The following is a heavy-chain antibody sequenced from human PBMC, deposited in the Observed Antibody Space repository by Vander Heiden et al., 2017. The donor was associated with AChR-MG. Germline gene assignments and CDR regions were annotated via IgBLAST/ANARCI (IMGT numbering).Heavy chain of an antibody. Sequence: QVQLVQSGAEVKKPGSSVKVSCKASGGTFSSYAISWVRQAPGQGREWMGGIIPIFGTANYAQKFQGRVTMTADESTSTAYMELSSLRSEDTAVYYCARAGTAYYYYYGMDVWGQGTTVTVSS. D-gene: IGHD1-1*01. CDR3: ARAGTAYYYYYGMDV. J-gene: IGHJ6*02. CDR2: IIPIFGTA. V-gene: IGHV1-69*01. CDR1: GGTFSSYA.